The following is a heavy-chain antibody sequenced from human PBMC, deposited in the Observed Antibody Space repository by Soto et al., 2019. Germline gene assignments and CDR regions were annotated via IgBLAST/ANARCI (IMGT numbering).Heavy chain of an antibody. CDR3: ERIPRDPPYDFWSGYYLPDY. D-gene: IGHD3-3*01. CDR2: IFSNDEK. CDR1: GFSLSNARMG. J-gene: IGHJ4*01. V-gene: IGHV2-26*01. Sequence: SGPTLVNPTEPLTLTCTVSGFSLSNARMGVSWIRQPPGKALEWLAHIFSNDEKSYSTSLKSRLTISKDTSKSQVVLTMTNMDPVDTATYYCERIPRDPPYDFWSGYYLPDYCRDGTLVTAS.